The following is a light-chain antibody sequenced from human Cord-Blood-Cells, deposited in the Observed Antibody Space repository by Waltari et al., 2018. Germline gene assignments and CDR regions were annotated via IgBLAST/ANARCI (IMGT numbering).Light chain of an antibody. V-gene: IGKV4-1*01. Sequence: DIVMTQSPDSLAVSLGERSTINCKSSQSVLYSSNNKNDLAWYQQKPGHAPKLLIYWASTRESGVPDRFSGRGSGTDFTLTISSLQAEDVAVYYCQQYYSTPPTFGQGTKLEIK. CDR3: QQYYSTPPT. CDR2: WAS. J-gene: IGKJ2*01. CDR1: QSVLYSSNNKND.